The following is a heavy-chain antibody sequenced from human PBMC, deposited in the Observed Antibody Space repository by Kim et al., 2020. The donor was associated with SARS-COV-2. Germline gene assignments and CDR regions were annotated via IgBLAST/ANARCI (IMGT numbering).Heavy chain of an antibody. V-gene: IGHV1-69*13. D-gene: IGHD3-22*01. J-gene: IGHJ3*02. CDR2: IIPIFGTA. Sequence: SVKVSCKASGGTFSSYAISWVRQAPGQGLEWMGGIIPIFGTANYAQKFQGRVTITADESTSTAYMELSSLRSEDTAVYYCATYPEGAKYYYDSSGYYNPSAFEIWSQGTTVTIS. CDR1: GGTFSSYA. CDR3: ATYPEGAKYYYDSSGYYNPSAFEI.